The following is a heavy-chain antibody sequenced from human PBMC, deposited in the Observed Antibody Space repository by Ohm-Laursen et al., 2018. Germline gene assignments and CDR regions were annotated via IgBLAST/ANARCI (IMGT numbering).Heavy chain of an antibody. CDR3: ARAKGSGWPFDY. CDR1: GFTFTSSA. J-gene: IGHJ4*02. D-gene: IGHD6-19*01. V-gene: IGHV1-58*01. Sequence: SVKVSCKASGFTFTSSAVQWVRQARGQRLEWIGWIVVGSGNTNYAQKFQERVTITRDMSTSTAYMELSSLRSEDTAVYYCARAKGSGWPFDYWGQGTLVTVSS. CDR2: IVVGSGNT.